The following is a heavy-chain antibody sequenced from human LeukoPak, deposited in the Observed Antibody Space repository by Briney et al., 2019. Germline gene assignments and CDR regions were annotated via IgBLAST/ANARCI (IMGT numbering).Heavy chain of an antibody. CDR3: ARDSTVVVVAATRRYYYYGMDV. CDR2: TYYRSKWYN. D-gene: IGHD2-15*01. V-gene: IGHV6-1*01. Sequence: SRTLSLTCAISGDSASSNSAAWNWIGQSPSRGLEWLGWTYYRSKWYNDYAVSVKSRITINPDTSKNQFSLQLNSVTPEDTAVYYCARDSTVVVVAATRRYYYYGMDVWGQGTTVTVSS. J-gene: IGHJ6*02. CDR1: GDSASSNSAA.